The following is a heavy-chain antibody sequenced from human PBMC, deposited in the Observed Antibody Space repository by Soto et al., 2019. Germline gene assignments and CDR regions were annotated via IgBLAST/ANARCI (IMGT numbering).Heavy chain of an antibody. V-gene: IGHV3-74*01. CDR2: VKSDGSST. D-gene: IGHD1-26*01. CDR3: VRHGNGTPYYFDY. CDR1: GFTFSNYW. J-gene: IGHJ4*02. Sequence: PGGSLRLSCVGSGFTFSNYWMHWVRQAPGKGLEWVSRVKSDGSSTSYADSVKGRFTISRDNAKNSLYLQLRSLEASDNAKYYCVRHGNGTPYYFDYWGQGILVTVSS.